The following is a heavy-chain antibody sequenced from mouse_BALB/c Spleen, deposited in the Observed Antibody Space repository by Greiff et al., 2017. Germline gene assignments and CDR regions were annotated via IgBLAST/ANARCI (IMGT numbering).Heavy chain of an antibody. CDR2: ILPGSGST. Sequence: QVQLQQSGAELMKPGASVKISCKATGYTFSSYWIEWVKQRPGHGLEWIGEILPGSGSTNYNEKFKGKATFTADTSSNTAYMQLSSLTSKDSAVYYCAREGMITGDYWGQGTTLTVSS. CDR3: AREGMITGDY. D-gene: IGHD2-4*01. J-gene: IGHJ2*01. CDR1: GYTFSSYW. V-gene: IGHV1-9*01.